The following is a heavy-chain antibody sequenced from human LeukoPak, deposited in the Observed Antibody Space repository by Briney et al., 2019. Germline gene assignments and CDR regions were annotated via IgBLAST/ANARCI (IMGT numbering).Heavy chain of an antibody. V-gene: IGHV1-69*13. Sequence: SVKVSCKASGYTFTSYGISWVRQAPGQGLEWMGGIIPIFGTANYAQKFQGRVTITADESTSTAYMELSSLRSEDTAVYYCARAGSRARYGPSDYWGQGTLVTVSS. CDR2: IIPIFGTA. J-gene: IGHJ4*02. CDR1: GYTFTSYG. D-gene: IGHD3-9*01. CDR3: ARAGSRARYGPSDY.